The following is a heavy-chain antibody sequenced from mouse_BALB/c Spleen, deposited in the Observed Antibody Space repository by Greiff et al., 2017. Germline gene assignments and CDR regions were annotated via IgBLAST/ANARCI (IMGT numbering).Heavy chain of an antibody. CDR2: ISYSGST. D-gene: IGHD2-4*01. J-gene: IGHJ4*01. CDR3: ARLGDYDGYAMDY. CDR1: GYSITSDYA. Sequence: DVHLVESGPGLVKPSQSLSLTCTVTGYSITSDYAWNWIRQFPGNKLEWMGYISYSGSTSYNPSLKSRISITRDTSKNQFFLQLNSVTTEDTATYYCARLGDYDGYAMDYWGQGTSVTVSS. V-gene: IGHV3-2*02.